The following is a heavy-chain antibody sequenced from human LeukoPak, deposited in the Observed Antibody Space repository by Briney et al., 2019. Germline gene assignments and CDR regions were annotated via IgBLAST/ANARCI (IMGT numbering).Heavy chain of an antibody. Sequence: GASVKVSCKASGYTFTGYYMHWVRQAPGQGLEWMGWINPNSGGTNYAQKFQGRVTMTRDTSISTAYMELSRLRSDDTAVYYCASSAVRFLEWLAPYGMDVWGQGTTVTASS. CDR2: INPNSGGT. V-gene: IGHV1-2*02. CDR1: GYTFTGYY. CDR3: ASSAVRFLEWLAPYGMDV. D-gene: IGHD3-3*01. J-gene: IGHJ6*02.